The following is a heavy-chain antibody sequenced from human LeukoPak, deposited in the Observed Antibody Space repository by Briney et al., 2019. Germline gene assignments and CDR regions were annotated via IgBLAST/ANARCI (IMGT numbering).Heavy chain of an antibody. J-gene: IGHJ4*02. V-gene: IGHV4-39*01. D-gene: IGHD3-22*01. CDR1: GGSISSSSYY. Sequence: SETLSLTCTVSGGSISSSSYYWGWIRQPPGKGLEWIGCIYYSGSPYYNPSLKSRVTISVDTSKNQFSLKLSSVTAADTAVYYCASQSVYYYYSSGYYVYFDYWGQGTLVTVSS. CDR3: ASQSVYYYYSSGYYVYFDY. CDR2: IYYSGSP.